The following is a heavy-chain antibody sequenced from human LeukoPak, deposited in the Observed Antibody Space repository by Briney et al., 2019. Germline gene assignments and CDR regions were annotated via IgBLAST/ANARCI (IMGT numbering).Heavy chain of an antibody. Sequence: SVTVSCTASGGTFSTYAISWVRQAPGQGLEWMGGITPMFGTANYAQKFQGRVTITADDSTSTAYMELSSLRSEDTAVYYCVRDGSYYDSSGXYYLYXGQGTLVTVSS. J-gene: IGHJ4*02. CDR3: VRDGSYYDSSGXYYLY. CDR2: ITPMFGTA. CDR1: GGTFSTYA. V-gene: IGHV1-69*01. D-gene: IGHD3-22*01.